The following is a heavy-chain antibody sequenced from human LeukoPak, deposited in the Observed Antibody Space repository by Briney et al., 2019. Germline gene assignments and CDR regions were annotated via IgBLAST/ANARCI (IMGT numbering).Heavy chain of an antibody. CDR1: GGTFSSYA. Sequence: SVKVSCKASGGTFSSYAISWVRQAPGQGLEWMGGIIPIFGTANYAQKFQGRVTITADESTSTAYMELSSLRSEDTAVYYCARGLPYSSGWYGGDYWGQGTLVTVSS. CDR3: ARGLPYSSGWYGGDY. D-gene: IGHD6-19*01. CDR2: IIPIFGTA. J-gene: IGHJ4*02. V-gene: IGHV1-69*01.